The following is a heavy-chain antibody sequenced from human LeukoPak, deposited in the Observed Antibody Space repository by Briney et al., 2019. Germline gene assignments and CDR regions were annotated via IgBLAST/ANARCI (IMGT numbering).Heavy chain of an antibody. CDR3: AVTGTATILSFFDY. CDR1: GGSISSYY. CDR2: IYTSGST. J-gene: IGHJ4*02. D-gene: IGHD1-20*01. V-gene: IGHV4-4*07. Sequence: SETLSLTCTVSGGSISSYYWSWIRQPAGQGLEWIGRIYTSGSTNYNPSLKRRVTMSVDTSKNQFSLKLSSVTAADTAVYYCAVTGTATILSFFDYWGQGTLVTVSS.